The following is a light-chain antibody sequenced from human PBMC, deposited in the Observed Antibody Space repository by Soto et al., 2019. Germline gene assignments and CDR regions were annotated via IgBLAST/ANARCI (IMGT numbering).Light chain of an antibody. Sequence: EIVLTQSPATLSLSPGDRATVSCRASQSVDWYVAWYQHKPGKAPRLLIYDGSTRATGIPDRFSGSGSGTDFTLTISSLEPEDFAVYYCHQRSNWPPITFGPGTKVDMK. CDR2: DGS. V-gene: IGKV3-11*01. J-gene: IGKJ3*01. CDR1: QSVDWY. CDR3: HQRSNWPPIT.